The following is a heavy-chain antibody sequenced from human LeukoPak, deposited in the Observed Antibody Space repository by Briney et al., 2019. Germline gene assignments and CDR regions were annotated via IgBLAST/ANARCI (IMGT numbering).Heavy chain of an antibody. CDR2: IYTSGST. J-gene: IGHJ4*02. CDR3: AREDIYDYVWGSYRLH. Sequence: SQTLSLTCTVSGGSISSGSYYWSWIRQPAGEGLEWIGRIYTSGSTNYNPSLKGRVTISVDTSKNQFSLKLSSVTAADTAVYYCAREDIYDYVWGSYRLHWGQGTLVTVSS. D-gene: IGHD3-16*02. CDR1: GGSISSGSYY. V-gene: IGHV4-61*02.